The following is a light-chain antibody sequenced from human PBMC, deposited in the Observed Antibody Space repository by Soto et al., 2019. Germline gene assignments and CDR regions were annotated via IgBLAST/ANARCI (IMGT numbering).Light chain of an antibody. V-gene: IGKV3-20*01. CDR1: QSVSSN. Sequence: EIVMTQSPATLSVSPGERATLSCRASQSVSSNLAWYQQKPGQAPRLLFYAASSRAMGVPERFTGSGSGTDFTLTINRLEPEDSAVYYCQHYGRSPTFGPGTKVDIK. CDR3: QHYGRSPT. CDR2: AAS. J-gene: IGKJ1*01.